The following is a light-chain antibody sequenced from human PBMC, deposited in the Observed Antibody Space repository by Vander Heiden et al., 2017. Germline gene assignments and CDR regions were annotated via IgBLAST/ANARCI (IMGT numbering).Light chain of an antibody. Sequence: QSVLTQPPSVSGAPGQRVTISCTGSSSNIGAGYDVHWYQEPPGTDPKPLLVGNRNRPPGVPDRFPCSQSGPLGSPALTGLPAEDWAEDDCQFYDSRLSGVVFGGGTKLTVL. CDR3: QFYDSRLSGVV. V-gene: IGLV1-40*01. J-gene: IGLJ3*02. CDR1: SSNIGAGYD. CDR2: GNR.